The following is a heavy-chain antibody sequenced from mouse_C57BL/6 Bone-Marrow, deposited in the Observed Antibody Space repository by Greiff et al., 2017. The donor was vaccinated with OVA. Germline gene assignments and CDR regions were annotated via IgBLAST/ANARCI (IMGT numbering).Heavy chain of an antibody. CDR1: GFSLTSYG. Sequence: QVQLKQSGPGLVQPSQSLSLTCTVSGFSLTSYGVHWVRQSPGKGLEWLGVIWSGGSTDYNAAFISRLSNSKDNSKSHVFFKMNSLQADATAIYYCGRGVGGYFDVWGTGTTVTVSS. CDR3: GRGVGGYFDV. J-gene: IGHJ1*03. CDR2: IWSGGST. V-gene: IGHV2-2*01.